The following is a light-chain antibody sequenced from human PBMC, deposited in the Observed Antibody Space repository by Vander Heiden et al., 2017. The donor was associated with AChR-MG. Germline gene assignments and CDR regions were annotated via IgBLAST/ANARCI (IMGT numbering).Light chain of an antibody. J-gene: IGLJ3*02. CDR1: SSNIGAGFD. V-gene: IGLV1-40*01. Sequence: QSVLTQPPSVSGAPGQRVTISCTGSSSNIGAGFDVHWYQQIPGTAPKLLMYSQSNRPSGVPDRFSGSKSGTSASLAITGLQAEDEADYYCQSYDNSLSGWVFGGGTKLAVL. CDR3: QSYDNSLSGWV. CDR2: SQS.